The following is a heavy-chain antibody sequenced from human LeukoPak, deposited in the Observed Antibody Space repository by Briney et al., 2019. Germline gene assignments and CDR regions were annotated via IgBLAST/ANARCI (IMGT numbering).Heavy chain of an antibody. J-gene: IGHJ4*02. V-gene: IGHV3-30*02. D-gene: IGHD3-16*02. CDR1: GFTFSSYG. CDR3: AKGYDYVWGSYRYPFDY. CDR2: IRYDGSNK. Sequence: GGSLRLSCAASGFTFSSYGMHWVRQAPGKGLEWVAFIRYDGSNKYYADSVKGRFTISRDNSKNTLYLQMNSLRAEDTAVYYCAKGYDYVWGSYRYPFDYWGQGTLVTVSS.